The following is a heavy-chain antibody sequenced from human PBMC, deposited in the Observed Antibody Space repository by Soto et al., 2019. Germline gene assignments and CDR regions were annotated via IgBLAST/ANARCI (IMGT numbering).Heavy chain of an antibody. J-gene: IGHJ6*02. D-gene: IGHD1-26*01. V-gene: IGHV1-46*01. CDR1: RYTFTNFY. CDR3: ARCQVGRPLDV. CDR2: INPSGGST. Sequence: ASVKVSCKASRYTFTNFYIHWPRQAPGQGLEWMGIINPSGGSTTYPQKFQGRVTMTRDTSTSTVHMELITLRSEGTAVYYCARCQVGRPLDVWGPGTTVTVS.